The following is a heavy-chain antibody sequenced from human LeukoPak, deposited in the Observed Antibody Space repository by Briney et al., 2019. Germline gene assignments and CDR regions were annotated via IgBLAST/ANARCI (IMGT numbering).Heavy chain of an antibody. Sequence: PGGSLRLSCAASGFTFSSYAMSWVRQAPGKGLELVSAITGSGDSTSYADSVMGRFTISRDNSKNTLYLQMNSLRAEDTAAYYCAKGYCSGSSCYVAPHYWGQGTLVTVSS. CDR2: ITGSGDST. V-gene: IGHV3-23*01. J-gene: IGHJ4*02. CDR1: GFTFSSYA. CDR3: AKGYCSGSSCYVAPHY. D-gene: IGHD2-15*01.